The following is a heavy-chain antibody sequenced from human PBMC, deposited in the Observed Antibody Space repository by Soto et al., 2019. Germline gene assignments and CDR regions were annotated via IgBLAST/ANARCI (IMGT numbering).Heavy chain of an antibody. CDR2: IYYSGST. CDR3: ARSPSIIITMIVGLDGMDV. J-gene: IGHJ6*02. CDR1: GGSISSGGYY. V-gene: IGHV4-31*03. Sequence: SETLSLTCTVSGGSISSGGYYWSWIRQHPGKGLEWIGYIYYSGSTYCNPSLKSRVTIPADTSKNQFSLKLSSVTAADTAVYYCARSPSIIITMIVGLDGMDVWGQGTTVTVSS. D-gene: IGHD3-22*01.